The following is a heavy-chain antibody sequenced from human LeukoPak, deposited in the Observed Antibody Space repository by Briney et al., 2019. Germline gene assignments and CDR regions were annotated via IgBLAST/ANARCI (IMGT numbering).Heavy chain of an antibody. V-gene: IGHV5-51*01. J-gene: IGHJ6*02. CDR2: IYPGDSDT. Sequence: GESLKISCKGSGYSFTSYWIGWVRQMPGKGLEWMGIIYPGDSDTRYSPSFQGQVTISADKSISTAYLQWSSLKASDTAMYYCARLRLSSDYYYGMDVWGQGITITVSS. D-gene: IGHD3-10*01. CDR3: ARLRLSSDYYYGMDV. CDR1: GYSFTSYW.